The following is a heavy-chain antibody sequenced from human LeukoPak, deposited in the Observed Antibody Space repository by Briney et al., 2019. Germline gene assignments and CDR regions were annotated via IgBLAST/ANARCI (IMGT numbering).Heavy chain of an antibody. J-gene: IGHJ4*02. Sequence: ASVKVSCKVSGYTLTELSMHWVRQAPGKGLEWMGGFDPEDGETIYAQKFQGRVTMTRDTSISTAYMELSRLRSDDTAVYYCARDTLKYYYGSGSYFSFDYWGQGTLVSVSS. CDR3: ARDTLKYYYGSGSYFSFDY. CDR2: FDPEDGET. CDR1: GYTLTELS. D-gene: IGHD3-10*01. V-gene: IGHV1-24*01.